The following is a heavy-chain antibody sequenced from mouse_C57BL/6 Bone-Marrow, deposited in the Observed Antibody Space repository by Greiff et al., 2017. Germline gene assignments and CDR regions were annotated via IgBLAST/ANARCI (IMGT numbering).Heavy chain of an antibody. CDR2: IYPGDGDT. V-gene: IGHV1-80*01. CDR3: ARGGWFPFAY. D-gene: IGHD2-3*01. Sequence: QVHVKQSGAELVKPGASVKISCKASGYAFSSYWMNWVKQRPGKGLEWIGQIYPGDGDTNYNGKFKGKATLTADKSSSTAYMQLSSLTSEDSAVYFCARGGWFPFAYWGQGTLVTVSA. CDR1: GYAFSSYW. J-gene: IGHJ3*01.